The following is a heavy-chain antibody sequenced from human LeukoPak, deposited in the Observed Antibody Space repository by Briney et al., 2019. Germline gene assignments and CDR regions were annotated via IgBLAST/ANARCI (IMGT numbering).Heavy chain of an antibody. CDR1: GFTFDDYA. V-gene: IGHV3-9*01. D-gene: IGHD5-18*01. CDR3: AKAHGVDTAMD. Sequence: GGSLRLSCAASGFTFDDYAMRWVRHAPGKGQEWVSGISWNSGSIGYADSVKGRFTISRDNAKNSLYLQMNSLRAEDTALYYCAKAHGVDTAMDWGQGTLVTVSS. J-gene: IGHJ4*02. CDR2: ISWNSGSI.